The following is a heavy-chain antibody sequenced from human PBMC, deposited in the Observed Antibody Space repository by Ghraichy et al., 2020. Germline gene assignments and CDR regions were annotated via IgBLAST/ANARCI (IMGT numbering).Heavy chain of an antibody. CDR1: GYPFGTYG. CDR2: ISPYNGIA. D-gene: IGHD1-14*01. Sequence: ASLKVSCQASGYPFGTYGITWVRQAPGQGLEWMGWISPYNGIASYAQKLQGRVTMTIDTSTSTAYMVLRSLRSDDTAVYYCARRADARSRHMDHWGQGTLVTVSS. J-gene: IGHJ4*02. V-gene: IGHV1-18*01. CDR3: ARRADARSRHMDH.